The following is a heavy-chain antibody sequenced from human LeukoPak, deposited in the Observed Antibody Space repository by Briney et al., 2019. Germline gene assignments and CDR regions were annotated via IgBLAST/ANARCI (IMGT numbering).Heavy chain of an antibody. CDR2: MNPNSGNT. Sequence: GASVKVSCKASGYTFTGYDINWVRQATGQGLEWMGWMNPNSGNTGYAQKFQGRVTMTRNTSISTAYMELSSLRSEDTAVYYCARGNVPAGYYYYYMDVWGKGTAVTVSS. D-gene: IGHD2-2*01. V-gene: IGHV1-8*01. J-gene: IGHJ6*03. CDR3: ARGNVPAGYYYYYMDV. CDR1: GYTFTGYD.